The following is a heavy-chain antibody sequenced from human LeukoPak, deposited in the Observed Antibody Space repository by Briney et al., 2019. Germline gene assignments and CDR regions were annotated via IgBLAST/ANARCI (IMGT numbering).Heavy chain of an antibody. V-gene: IGHV4-34*01. CDR3: ARVDTAMARKLYYFDY. J-gene: IGHJ4*02. Sequence: PSETLSLTCAVYDGSFSGYYWSWIRQPPGKGLEWIGEINHSGSTNYNPSLKSRVTISVDTSKNQFSLKLSSVTAADTAVYYCARVDTAMARKLYYFDYWGQGTLVTVSS. D-gene: IGHD5-18*01. CDR2: INHSGST. CDR1: DGSFSGYY.